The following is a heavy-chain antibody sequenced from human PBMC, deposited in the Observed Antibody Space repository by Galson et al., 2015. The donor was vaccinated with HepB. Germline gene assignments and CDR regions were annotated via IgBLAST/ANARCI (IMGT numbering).Heavy chain of an antibody. D-gene: IGHD2-15*01. V-gene: IGHV3-21*01. CDR2: ISSSSSYI. CDR3: AREIGGTSYYFDY. CDR1: GFTFSSYS. J-gene: IGHJ4*02. Sequence: SLRLSCAASGFTFSSYSMNWVRQAPGKGLEWVSYISSSSSYIYYADSVKGRFTISRDNAKNSLYLQMNSLRAEDTAVYYCAREIGGTSYYFDYWGQGTLVTVSS.